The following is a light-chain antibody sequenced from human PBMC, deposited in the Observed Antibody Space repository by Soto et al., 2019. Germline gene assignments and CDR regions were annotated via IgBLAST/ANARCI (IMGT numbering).Light chain of an antibody. CDR1: QSVSNN. J-gene: IGKJ1*01. CDR2: GAS. V-gene: IGKV3-15*01. CDR3: QQYNDWPPWT. Sequence: EILMTQSPATLSVSPGDRATLSCRASQSVSNNLAWYQQRPGQAPRLLIYGASTRATGIPARSSGSGSGTEFTLTISSLQSEDFAVYYCQQYNDWPPWTLGQGTKVDIK.